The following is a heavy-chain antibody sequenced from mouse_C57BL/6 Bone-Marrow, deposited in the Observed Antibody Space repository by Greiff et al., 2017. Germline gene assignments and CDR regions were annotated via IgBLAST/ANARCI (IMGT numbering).Heavy chain of an antibody. CDR2: IRSKSNNYAT. CDR3: VRHEGDFDY. Sequence: EVKLMESGGGLVQPKGSLKLSCAASGFSFNTYAMNWVRQAPGKGLEWVARIRSKSNNYATYYADSVKDRFTISRDDSESMLYLQMNNLKTEDTAMYYCVRHEGDFDYWGQGTTLTVSS. V-gene: IGHV10-1*01. CDR1: GFSFNTYA. J-gene: IGHJ2*01.